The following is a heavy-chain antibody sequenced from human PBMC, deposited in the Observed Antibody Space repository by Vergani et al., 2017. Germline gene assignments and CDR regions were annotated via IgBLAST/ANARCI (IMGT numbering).Heavy chain of an antibody. CDR2: MIAIFGTA. CDR3: ARAPSLAVVPAAIRSWFDP. D-gene: IGHD2-2*02. Sequence: QVQLVQSGAEVKKPGSSVKVSCKASGGTFSSYAISWVRQAPGQGLEWMGGMIAIFGTANYAQKLQGRVTITADESTSTAYMELSSLRSEDTAVYYCARAPSLAVVPAAIRSWFDPWGQGTLVTVSS. V-gene: IGHV1-69*01. CDR1: GGTFSSYA. J-gene: IGHJ5*02.